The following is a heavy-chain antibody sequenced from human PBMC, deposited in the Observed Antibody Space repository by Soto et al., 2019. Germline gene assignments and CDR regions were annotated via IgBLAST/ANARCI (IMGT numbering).Heavy chain of an antibody. D-gene: IGHD3-10*01. J-gene: IGHJ6*02. V-gene: IGHV4-39*01. CDR3: ASYLHDYYYGSGSPPGMDV. CDR1: GGSISSSSYY. Sequence: PSETLSLTCTVSGGSISSSSYYWCWIRQPPGKGLEWIGSIYYSGSTYYNPSLKSRVTISVDTSKNQFSLKLSSVTAADTAVYYCASYLHDYYYGSGSPPGMDVWGQGTTVTSP. CDR2: IYYSGST.